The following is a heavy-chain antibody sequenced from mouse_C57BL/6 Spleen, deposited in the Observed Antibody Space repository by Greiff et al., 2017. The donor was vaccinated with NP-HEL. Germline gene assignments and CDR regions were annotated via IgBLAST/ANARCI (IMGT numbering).Heavy chain of an antibody. D-gene: IGHD1-1*01. CDR1: GFTFSDYY. CDR3: ARDRARYYGSGRWYFDV. CDR2: INYDGSST. J-gene: IGHJ1*03. V-gene: IGHV5-16*01. Sequence: EVQLVESEGGLVQPGSSMILSCTASGFTFSDYYMAWVRQVPEKGLEWVANINYDGSSTYYLDSLKSRFIISRDNAKNILYLQMSSLKSEDTATYYGARDRARYYGSGRWYFDVWGTGTTVTVSS.